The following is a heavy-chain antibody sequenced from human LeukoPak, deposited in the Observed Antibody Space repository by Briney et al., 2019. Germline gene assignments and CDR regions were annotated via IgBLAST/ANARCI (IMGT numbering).Heavy chain of an antibody. D-gene: IGHD3-22*01. Sequence: GGSLRLSCAASGFTVSSNYMSWVRQAPGKGLEWVPVIYSGGSTYYADSVKGGLTISRDNSKNKLYLQMNSLSAEDTAVYYCASRGSGYYSYWGQGTLFTVSS. V-gene: IGHV3-53*01. CDR3: ASRGSGYYSY. J-gene: IGHJ4*02. CDR1: GFTVSSNY. CDR2: IYSGGST.